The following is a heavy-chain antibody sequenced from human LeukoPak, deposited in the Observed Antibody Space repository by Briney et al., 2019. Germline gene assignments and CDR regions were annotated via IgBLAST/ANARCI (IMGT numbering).Heavy chain of an antibody. V-gene: IGHV3-48*01. J-gene: IGHJ6*02. Sequence: GGSLRLSCAASGFTFSTYDMNWVRQAPGKGLEWVSYISSSSRTISYADSVKGRFTISRDNAKNSLYLQMNSLRAEDTAVYYCARLRYYAMDVWGQGTTVTASS. CDR2: ISSSSRTI. CDR1: GFTFSTYD. CDR3: ARLRYYAMDV.